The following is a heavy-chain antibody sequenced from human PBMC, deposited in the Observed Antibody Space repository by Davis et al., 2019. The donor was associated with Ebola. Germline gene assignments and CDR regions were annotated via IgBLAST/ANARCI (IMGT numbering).Heavy chain of an antibody. CDR2: ISAYNGNT. CDR3: ARGGRALLMDV. D-gene: IGHD2-15*01. J-gene: IGHJ6*02. CDR1: GGIFSSYA. Sequence: AASVKVSCKASGGIFSSYAISWVRQAPGQGLEWMGWISAYNGNTNYAQKLQARVHMTTDNSTSTAYMELRSLRSDDTAVYYWARGGRALLMDVWGQGTTVTVSS. V-gene: IGHV1-18*01.